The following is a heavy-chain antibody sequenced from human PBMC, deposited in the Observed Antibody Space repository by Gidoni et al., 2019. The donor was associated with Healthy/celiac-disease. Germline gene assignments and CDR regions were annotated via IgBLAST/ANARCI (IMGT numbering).Heavy chain of an antibody. V-gene: IGHV4-39*01. J-gene: IGHJ4*02. D-gene: IGHD3-22*01. CDR2: IYYSGST. Sequence: QLQLQESGPGLVKPSETLSLTCTVSGGSISSSSYYWGWIRQPPGKGLEWIGSIYYSGSTYYNPSLKIRVTISVDTSKNQFSLKLSSVTAADTAVYYCASRHYYDSSGSFDYWGQGTLVTVSS. CDR1: GGSISSSSYY. CDR3: ASRHYYDSSGSFDY.